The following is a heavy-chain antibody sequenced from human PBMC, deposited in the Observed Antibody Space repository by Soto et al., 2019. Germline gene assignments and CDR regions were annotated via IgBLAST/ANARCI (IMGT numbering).Heavy chain of an antibody. CDR1: GGSISSYY. CDR3: AREIRRDYGDYKHYYYYGMDV. J-gene: IGHJ6*02. Sequence: PSETLSLTCTVSGGSISSYYWSWIRQPPGKGLEWIGYIYYSGSTNYNPSLKSRVTISVDTSKNQFSLKLSSVTAADTAVYYCAREIRRDYGDYKHYYYYGMDVWGQGTTVTSP. V-gene: IGHV4-59*01. CDR2: IYYSGST. D-gene: IGHD4-17*01.